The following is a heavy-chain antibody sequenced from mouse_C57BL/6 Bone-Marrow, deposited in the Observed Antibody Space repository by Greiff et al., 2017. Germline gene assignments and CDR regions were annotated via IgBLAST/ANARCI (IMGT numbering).Heavy chain of an antibody. J-gene: IGHJ1*03. CDR2: INPSSGYT. CDR1: GYTFTSYW. D-gene: IGHD2-1*01. Sequence: VQLQQSGAELAKPGASVKLSCKASGYTFTSYWMHWVKQRPGQGLEWIGYINPSSGYTKYNQKFKDKATLTADKSSSTAYMQLSSLTYKDSAVYYCERGYYGNYAYWYFDVWGTGTTVTVSS. CDR3: ERGYYGNYAYWYFDV. V-gene: IGHV1-7*01.